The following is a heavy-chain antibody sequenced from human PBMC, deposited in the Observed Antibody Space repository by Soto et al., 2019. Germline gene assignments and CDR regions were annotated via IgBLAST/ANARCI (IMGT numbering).Heavy chain of an antibody. V-gene: IGHV1-18*04. CDR3: ARDFTVARGVSLDHFDF. D-gene: IGHD3-10*01. CDR2: ISPNEGRT. Sequence: ASVKVSCKASGYAFIDHDISWVRQAPGQGLEWLGWISPNEGRTNSAQKVRDRITMTTDTLTTAAYMELRSLRSDDTAVYYCARDFTVARGVSLDHFDFWGQGTLVTAPQ. CDR1: GYAFIDHD. J-gene: IGHJ4*02.